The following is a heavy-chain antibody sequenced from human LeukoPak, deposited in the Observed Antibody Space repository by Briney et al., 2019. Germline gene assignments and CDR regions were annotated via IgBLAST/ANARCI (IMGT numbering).Heavy chain of an antibody. CDR3: ARQHYDTSGYYLYYFDY. D-gene: IGHD3-22*01. Sequence: GESLKISCKVSGYSFTSYWIAWVRQMPGKGLEWMGIIYPRDSDTRYSPSFQGQVTISADKSTSTAYLQWNSLKASDTAMYYCARQHYDTSGYYLYYFDYWGQGTLVTVSS. J-gene: IGHJ4*02. CDR1: GYSFTSYW. V-gene: IGHV5-51*01. CDR2: IYPRDSDT.